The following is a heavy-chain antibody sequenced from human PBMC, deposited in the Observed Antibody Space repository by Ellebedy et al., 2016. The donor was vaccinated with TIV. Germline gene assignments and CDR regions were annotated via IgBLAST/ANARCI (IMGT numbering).Heavy chain of an antibody. CDR2: IGTAGDP. CDR3: ARGVYYYKGGNSWSFDL. D-gene: IGHD3-10*01. J-gene: IGHJ2*01. CDR1: GFTFSSYD. V-gene: IGHV3-13*05. Sequence: GESLKISRAASGFTFSSYDMHWVRQPTGKGLEWVSAIGTAGDPYYPGSVKGRFTISRENAKNSLYLQMNSLRAGDTAVYYCARGVYYYKGGNSWSFDLWGRGTLVTVSS.